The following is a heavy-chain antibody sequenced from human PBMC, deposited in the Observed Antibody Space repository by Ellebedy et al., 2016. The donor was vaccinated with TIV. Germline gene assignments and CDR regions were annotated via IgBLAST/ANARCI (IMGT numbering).Heavy chain of an antibody. CDR2: IYYSGST. CDR3: ARGGGLFDY. D-gene: IGHD2-15*01. Sequence: MPSETLSLTCTVSGDSISSYYWSWIWQPPGKGLEWIGFIYYSGSTNYNPSLKSRITMSVDRSNNQFSPKLSSVTAADTAVYYCARGGGLFDYWGQGTLVTVSS. V-gene: IGHV4-59*12. CDR1: GDSISSYY. J-gene: IGHJ4*02.